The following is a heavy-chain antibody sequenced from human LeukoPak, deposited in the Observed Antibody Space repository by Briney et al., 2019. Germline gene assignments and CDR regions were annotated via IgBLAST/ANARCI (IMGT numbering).Heavy chain of an antibody. V-gene: IGHV1-8*03. J-gene: IGHJ5*02. CDR1: GYTFTSYD. Sequence: ASVKVSCKASGYTFTSYDINWVRQATGQGLEWMGWMNPNSGNTGYAQKFQGRVTITRNTSISTAYMELSSLRSEDTAVYYCARSSGYYYWFDPWGQGTLVTVSS. CDR3: ARSSGYYYWFDP. CDR2: MNPNSGNT. D-gene: IGHD3-22*01.